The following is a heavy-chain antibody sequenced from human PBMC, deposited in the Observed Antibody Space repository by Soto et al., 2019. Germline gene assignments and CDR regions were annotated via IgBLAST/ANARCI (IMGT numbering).Heavy chain of an antibody. CDR1: GGSISSSY. CDR3: ARDKYCSGGSCRKNWFDP. J-gene: IGHJ5*02. CDR2: IYDDGSA. D-gene: IGHD2-15*01. Sequence: PSETLSLTCTVSGGSISSSYWSWIRQPPGKVLEWLAYIYDDGSANYNPSLKSRATISLDMSKNQFSLKLTSVTAADTAVYYCARDKYCSGGSCRKNWFDPWGQGTLVTVSS. V-gene: IGHV4-59*01.